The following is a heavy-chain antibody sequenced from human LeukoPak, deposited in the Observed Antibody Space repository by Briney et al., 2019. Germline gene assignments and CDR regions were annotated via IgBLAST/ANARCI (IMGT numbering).Heavy chain of an antibody. Sequence: GGSLRLSCAASGFTFSSYAMSWVRQAPGKGLEWVSIIHSGGTTNYVDSVKGRFTISRDNSRNTLYLQMNSLRAEDTAVYYCARDCSSSCSPYYGMDVWGQGTTVTVSS. CDR2: IHSGGTT. D-gene: IGHD2-2*01. CDR1: GFTFSSYA. CDR3: ARDCSSSCSPYYGMDV. J-gene: IGHJ6*02. V-gene: IGHV3-23*03.